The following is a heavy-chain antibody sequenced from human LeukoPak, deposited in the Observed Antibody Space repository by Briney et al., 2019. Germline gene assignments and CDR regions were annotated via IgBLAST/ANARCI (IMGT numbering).Heavy chain of an antibody. CDR2: ITDSGGDT. Sequence: PGGSLRLSCAASGFTYSTYAMSWVRQAPGKGLEWISAITDSGGDTYYADSVKGRFTIPRDNSKNALYLQMNSLRAEDTAVYYCAKGSRASRPYYFDYWGQGTLVTVSS. CDR1: GFTYSTYA. D-gene: IGHD6-6*01. J-gene: IGHJ4*02. CDR3: AKGSRASRPYYFDY. V-gene: IGHV3-23*01.